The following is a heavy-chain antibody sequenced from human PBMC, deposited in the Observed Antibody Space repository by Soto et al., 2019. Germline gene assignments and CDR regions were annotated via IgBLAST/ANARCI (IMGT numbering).Heavy chain of an antibody. Sequence: GGSLRLSCAASGFTFSSYDMHWVRQATGKGLEWVSAIGTAGDTYYPGSVKGRFTISRENAKNSLYLQMNSLRAGDTAVYYCARGPAFNYYDSSGYHDAFDIWGQGTMVTV. V-gene: IGHV3-13*01. CDR2: IGTAGDT. CDR3: ARGPAFNYYDSSGYHDAFDI. J-gene: IGHJ3*02. CDR1: GFTFSSYD. D-gene: IGHD3-22*01.